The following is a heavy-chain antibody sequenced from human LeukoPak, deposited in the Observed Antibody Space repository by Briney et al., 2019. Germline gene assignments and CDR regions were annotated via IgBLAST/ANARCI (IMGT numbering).Heavy chain of an antibody. J-gene: IGHJ6*03. Sequence: SQTLSLTCAVSGGSISSGGYSWSWIRQPPGTGLEWIGYIYYSGSTYYNPSLKSRVTISVDTSKNQFSLKLSSVTAADTAVYYCARAQSVVVVAATLYYYYYMDVWGKGTTVTISS. CDR3: ARAQSVVVVAATLYYYYYMDV. CDR2: IYYSGST. CDR1: GGSISSGGYS. V-gene: IGHV4-30-4*07. D-gene: IGHD2-15*01.